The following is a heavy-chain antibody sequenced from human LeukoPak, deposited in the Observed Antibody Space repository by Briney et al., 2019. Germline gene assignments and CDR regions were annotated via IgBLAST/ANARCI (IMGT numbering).Heavy chain of an antibody. D-gene: IGHD5-24*01. CDR3: ARIRDGYNDAYDI. J-gene: IGHJ3*02. CDR1: GYTFTNYY. Sequence: ASVKVSCKASGYTFTNYYIHWVRQAPGQGLEWMGLINPGGDNTDYAQTFQGRVTVTRDTSTSTVYMGLSSLRSEDTAVYYCARIRDGYNDAYDIWGQGTMVTVSS. CDR2: INPGGDNT. V-gene: IGHV1-46*01.